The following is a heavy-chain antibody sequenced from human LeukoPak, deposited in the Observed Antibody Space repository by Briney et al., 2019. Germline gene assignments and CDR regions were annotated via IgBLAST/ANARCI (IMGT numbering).Heavy chain of an antibody. D-gene: IGHD5-18*01. CDR2: ISYDGSNK. V-gene: IGHV3-30*01. CDR1: GFTFGSYA. J-gene: IGHJ4*02. Sequence: GGSLRLSCAASGFTFGSYAMHWVRQAPGKGLEWVAVISYDGSNKYYADSVKGRFTISRDNSKNTLYLQMNSLRAEDTAVYYCARDQGYSYGHPDYWGQGTLVTVSS. CDR3: ARDQGYSYGHPDY.